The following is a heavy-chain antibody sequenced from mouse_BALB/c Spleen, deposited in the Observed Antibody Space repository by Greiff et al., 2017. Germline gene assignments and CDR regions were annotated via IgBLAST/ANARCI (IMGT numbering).Heavy chain of an antibody. J-gene: IGHJ3*01. Sequence: EVQLVESGGGLVKPGGSLKLSCAASGFTFSSYTMSWVRQTPEKRLEWVATISSGGSYTYYPDSVKGRFTISRDNAKNTLYLQMSSLKSEDTAMYYCTRRVYGNYSWFAYWGQGTLVTVSA. D-gene: IGHD2-1*01. V-gene: IGHV5-6-4*01. CDR1: GFTFSSYT. CDR2: ISSGGSYT. CDR3: TRRVYGNYSWFAY.